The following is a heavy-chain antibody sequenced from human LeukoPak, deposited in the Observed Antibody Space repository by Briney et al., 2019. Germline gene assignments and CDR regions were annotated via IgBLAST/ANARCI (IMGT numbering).Heavy chain of an antibody. CDR2: ISGRGAAT. D-gene: IGHD5/OR15-5a*01. V-gene: IGHV3-23*01. CDR3: AKCLADPVTGNFDY. CDR1: GFTFSNYA. Sequence: GGSPRLSCAASGFTFSNYAMSWVRQAPGKGLEWVSAISGRGAATYYADSVKGRFTISRDNSKNTLFLQLSSLRAEDTAVYYCAKCLADPVTGNFDYWAQGTLVTVSS. J-gene: IGHJ4*02.